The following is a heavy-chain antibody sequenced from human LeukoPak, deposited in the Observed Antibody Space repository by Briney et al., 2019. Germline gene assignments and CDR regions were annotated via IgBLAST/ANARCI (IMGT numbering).Heavy chain of an antibody. CDR2: ISPYNGNT. CDR1: NYTFIRYG. J-gene: IGHJ4*02. Sequence: ASVKVSCKASNYTFIRYGVTWVRQAPGQGLEWLAWISPYNGNTKYAQKFQGRVTMTTDTSTSTAYMELRSLTSDDTAVYYCAREESIGRYQFLHDSWGQGTLVTVSS. V-gene: IGHV1-18*01. CDR3: AREESIGRYQFLHDS. D-gene: IGHD1-26*01.